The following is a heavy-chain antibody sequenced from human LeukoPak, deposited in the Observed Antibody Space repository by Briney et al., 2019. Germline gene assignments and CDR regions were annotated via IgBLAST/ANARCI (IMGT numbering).Heavy chain of an antibody. CDR2: IRSKANSYAT. V-gene: IGHV3-73*01. CDR3: AKGPLGYCYDGSCYIDY. Sequence: GGSLRLSCAASGFTFSGSAMHWVRQASGKGLEWVSRIRSKANSYATAYAASVKGRFTISRDDSKNTAYLQMNSLRAEDTAVYYCAKGPLGYCYDGSCYIDYWGQGTLVTASS. J-gene: IGHJ4*02. D-gene: IGHD2-15*01. CDR1: GFTFSGSA.